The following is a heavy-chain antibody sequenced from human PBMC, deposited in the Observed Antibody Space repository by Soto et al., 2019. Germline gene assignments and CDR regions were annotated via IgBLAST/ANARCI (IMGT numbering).Heavy chain of an antibody. J-gene: IGHJ4*02. CDR2: INHSGST. D-gene: IGHD2-8*02. CDR1: GGFFSGYY. CDR3: ARDKITGLFDY. V-gene: IGHV4-34*01. Sequence: SETLSVTCAVYGGFFSGYYWTWSRQPPGTGLEWIGEINHSGSTNYNPSLKSRVTISVDTSKNQFSLKLTSVTAADTAVYYCARDKITGLFDYWGQGTLVTVSS.